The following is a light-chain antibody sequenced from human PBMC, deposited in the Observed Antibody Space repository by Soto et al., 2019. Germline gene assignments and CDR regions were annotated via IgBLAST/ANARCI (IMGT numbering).Light chain of an antibody. CDR3: QQYGSSLIT. V-gene: IGKV3-20*01. Sequence: ETVMTQSPATLSVSPGERATLSCRASQSVSSNSLAWYHQKPGQPPRLLMYGASSRATGIPDRFSGSGSGTDFTLTISRLEPEDFAMYYCQQYGSSLITFGQGTRLEIK. J-gene: IGKJ5*01. CDR2: GAS. CDR1: QSVSSNS.